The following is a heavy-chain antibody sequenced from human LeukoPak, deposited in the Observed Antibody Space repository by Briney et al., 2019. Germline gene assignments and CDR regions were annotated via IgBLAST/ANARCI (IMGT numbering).Heavy chain of an antibody. CDR3: ARGRGHFDY. Sequence: SETLSLTCTVSGGSISSGSYFWSWIRQPPGKGLEWIGYIYYSGSTNYNPSLKSRVTISVDTSKNQFSLKLSSVTAADTAVYYCARGRGHFDYWGQGTLVTVSS. CDR2: IYYSGST. CDR1: GGSISSGSYF. J-gene: IGHJ4*02. V-gene: IGHV4-61*01.